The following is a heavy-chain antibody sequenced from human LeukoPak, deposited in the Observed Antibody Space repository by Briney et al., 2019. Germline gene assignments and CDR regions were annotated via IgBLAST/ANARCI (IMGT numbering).Heavy chain of an antibody. V-gene: IGHV1-69*04. CDR3: ARDWSGYYCFDY. J-gene: IGHJ4*02. CDR1: GGTFSSYA. CDR2: IIPILGIA. Sequence: SVKVSCKASGGTFSSYAISWVRQAPGQGLEWMGRIIPILGIANYAQKFQGRVTITADKSTSTAYMELSSVRSEDTAVYYCARDWSGYYCFDYWGQGTLVTVSS. D-gene: IGHD3-3*01.